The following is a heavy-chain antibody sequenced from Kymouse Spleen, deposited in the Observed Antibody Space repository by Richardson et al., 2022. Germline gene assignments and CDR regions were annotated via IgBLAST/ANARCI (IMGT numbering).Heavy chain of an antibody. CDR3: ARDGEYSSRRGSGSGYYYYYGMDV. CDR1: GGSISSSNW. CDR2: IYHSGST. D-gene: IGHD3-10*01,IGHD6-6*01. V-gene: IGHV4-4*02. Sequence: QVQLQESGPGLVKPSGTLSLTCAVSGGSISSSNWWSWVRQPPGKGLEWIGEIYHSGSTNYNPSLKSRVTISVDKSKNQFSLKLSSVTAADTAVYYCARDGEYSSRRGSGSGYYYYYGMDVWGQGTTVTVSS. J-gene: IGHJ6*02.